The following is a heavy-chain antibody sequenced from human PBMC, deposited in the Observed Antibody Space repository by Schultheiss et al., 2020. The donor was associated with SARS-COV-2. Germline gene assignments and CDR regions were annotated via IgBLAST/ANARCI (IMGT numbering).Heavy chain of an antibody. Sequence: SQTLSLTCTVSGGSISSGDYYWSWIRQPPGKGLEWIGYIYYSGSTYYNPSLKSRVTISVDTSKNQFSLNVSSVTAADTAVYFCARSHSGSGSYYLDYWGQGTLVTDSS. D-gene: IGHD3-10*01. CDR1: GGSISSGDYY. V-gene: IGHV4-30-4*01. J-gene: IGHJ4*02. CDR3: ARSHSGSGSYYLDY. CDR2: IYYSGST.